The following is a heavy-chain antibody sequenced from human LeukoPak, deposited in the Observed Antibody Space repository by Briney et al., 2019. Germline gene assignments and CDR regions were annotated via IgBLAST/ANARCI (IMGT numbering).Heavy chain of an antibody. V-gene: IGHV3-23*01. CDR2: ISGSGGST. CDR1: GFTFSSYA. D-gene: IGHD6-13*01. CDR3: AKDRYSSSWYNWFDP. J-gene: IGHJ5*02. Sequence: GGSLRLSCAASGFTFSSYAMSWVRQAPGKGLEWVSAISGSGGSTYYADSVKGRFTISRDNSKNTLYLQMNSLRAEDTAVYYCAKDRYSSSWYNWFDPWGQGTLVTASS.